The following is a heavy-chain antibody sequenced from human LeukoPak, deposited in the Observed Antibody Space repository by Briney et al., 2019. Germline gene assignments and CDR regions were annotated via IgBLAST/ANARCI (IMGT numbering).Heavy chain of an antibody. CDR3: ARVNINNWHSCDY. V-gene: IGHV4-4*02. J-gene: IGHJ4*02. CDR2: IYHSGSP. D-gene: IGHD1-1*01. CDR1: GGSISSNNW. Sequence: SETLSLTCAVSGGSISSNNWWGWVRQPPGKGLEWIGEIYHSGSPNYNPSLKSRVTTSVDKSRNHFPLNLSSVTAADTAVYYCARVNINNWHSCDYWGQGTLVTVSS.